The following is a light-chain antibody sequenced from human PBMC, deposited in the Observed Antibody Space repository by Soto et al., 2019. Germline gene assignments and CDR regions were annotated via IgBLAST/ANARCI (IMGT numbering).Light chain of an antibody. CDR2: DAS. Sequence: IQMTPSPSSLSASVGVRVTIACQASQNISNYLNWYQQKPGKAPKLLIYDASNLETGVPSRFSGSGSGTDFTFTISSLQPEDIATYYCQQYDNHPLTFGGGTKVDIK. CDR1: QNISNY. CDR3: QQYDNHPLT. V-gene: IGKV1-33*01. J-gene: IGKJ4*01.